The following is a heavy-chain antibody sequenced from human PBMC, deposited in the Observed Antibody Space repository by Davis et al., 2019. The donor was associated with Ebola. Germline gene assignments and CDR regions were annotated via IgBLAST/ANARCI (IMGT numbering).Heavy chain of an antibody. CDR1: GYSFTNYW. CDR2: IYPGDSDT. J-gene: IGHJ6*02. Sequence: ESLKISCKGSGYSFTNYWIGWVRQMPGKGLEWMGIIYPGDSDTRYSPSFQGQVTISADKSISTAYLQWSSLKASDTAMYYCARHVEAADFYYYYGMDVWGQGTTVTVSS. D-gene: IGHD6-13*01. CDR3: ARHVEAADFYYYYGMDV. V-gene: IGHV5-51*01.